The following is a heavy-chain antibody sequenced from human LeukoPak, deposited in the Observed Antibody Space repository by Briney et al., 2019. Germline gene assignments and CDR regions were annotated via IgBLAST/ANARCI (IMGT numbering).Heavy chain of an antibody. V-gene: IGHV4-34*01. Sequence: SETLSLTCAVYGGSFSGYYWSWIRQPPGKGLEWIGEINHSGSTNYNPSLKSRVTISVDTSKNQFSLKLSSVTAADTAVYYCARGQWVCSSTSCYGCCFDPWGQGTLVTVSS. D-gene: IGHD2-2*01. J-gene: IGHJ5*02. CDR1: GGSFSGYY. CDR3: ARGQWVCSSTSCYGCCFDP. CDR2: INHSGST.